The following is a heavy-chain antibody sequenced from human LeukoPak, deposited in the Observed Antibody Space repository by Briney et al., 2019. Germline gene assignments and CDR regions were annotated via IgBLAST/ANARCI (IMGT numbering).Heavy chain of an antibody. J-gene: IGHJ3*02. CDR2: IYYSGST. V-gene: IGHV4-59*01. CDR3: ARGNYYDSNTYYRAFDI. D-gene: IGHD3-22*01. CDR1: GGSLSSYY. Sequence: KVSETLSLTCTVSGGSLSSYYWSWIRQPPGKGLEWIGYIYYSGSTNYNPSLKSRVTISVDTSKNQFSLKLSSVTAADTAVYYCARGNYYDSNTYYRAFDIWGQGTMVTVSS.